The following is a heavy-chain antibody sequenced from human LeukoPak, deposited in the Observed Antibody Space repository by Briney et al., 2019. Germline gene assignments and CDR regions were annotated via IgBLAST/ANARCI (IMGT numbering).Heavy chain of an antibody. CDR1: GFTFSSYG. CDR2: IRYDGSNK. J-gene: IGHJ4*02. D-gene: IGHD3-10*01. V-gene: IGHV3-30*02. CDR3: ARQPPDFYGSGSYYNPGPIDY. Sequence: GGSLRLSCAASGFTFSSYGMHWVRQAPGKGLEWVAFIRYDGSNKYYADSVKGRFTISRDNSKNTLYLQMNSLRAEDTAVYYCARQPPDFYGSGSYYNPGPIDYWGQGTLVTVSS.